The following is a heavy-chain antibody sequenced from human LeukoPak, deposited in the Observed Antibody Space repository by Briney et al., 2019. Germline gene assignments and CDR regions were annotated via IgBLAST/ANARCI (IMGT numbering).Heavy chain of an antibody. CDR1: GFTFSSYW. Sequence: GGSLRLSCAASGFTFSSYWMTWVRQAPGKGLEWVANIIQDGSEKNYVDSVKGRFTISRDNAKNSLYLQMNSLRVEDMAVYYCARVYREDGYDWAHLDIWGRGTLLTVSS. CDR2: IIQDGSEK. V-gene: IGHV3-7*01. CDR3: ARVYREDGYDWAHLDI. D-gene: IGHD5-24*01. J-gene: IGHJ2*01.